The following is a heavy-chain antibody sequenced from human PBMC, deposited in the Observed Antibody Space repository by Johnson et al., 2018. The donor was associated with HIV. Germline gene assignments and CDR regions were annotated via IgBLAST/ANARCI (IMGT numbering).Heavy chain of an antibody. CDR2: ISYDGSNK. CDR3: ARGRKDIEAADGLDNDAFDI. D-gene: IGHD5-12*01. Sequence: QVQLVESGGGVVQPGRSLRLSCAASGFTFSSYAMHWVRQAPGKGLEWVAVISYDGSNKYYADSVKGRFTISRDNSKNTLYLQMNSLRAEDTAVYYCARGRKDIEAADGLDNDAFDIWGQGTMVTVSS. V-gene: IGHV3-30-3*01. CDR1: GFTFSSYA. J-gene: IGHJ3*02.